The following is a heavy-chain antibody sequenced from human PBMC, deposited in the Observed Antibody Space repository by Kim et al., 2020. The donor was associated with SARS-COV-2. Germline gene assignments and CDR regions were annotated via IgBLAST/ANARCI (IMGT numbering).Heavy chain of an antibody. J-gene: IGHJ4*02. V-gene: IGHV3-43*02. D-gene: IGHD3-10*01. CDR3: AKDISPPGAMVAGIDY. CDR1: GFPFHDYT. Sequence: GGSLRLSCAASGFPFHDYTIHWVRLGPGKGLEWVSLISGDGRITYYADSVEGRFTVSRDNNKNSLYLQMNSLRTDDTALYYCAKDISPPGAMVAGIDYWGQGTLVTVSS. CDR2: ISGDGRIT.